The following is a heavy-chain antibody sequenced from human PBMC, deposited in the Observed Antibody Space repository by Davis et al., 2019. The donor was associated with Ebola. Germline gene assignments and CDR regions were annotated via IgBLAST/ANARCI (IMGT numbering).Heavy chain of an antibody. CDR3: AKDTSNIWFDI. CDR2: ISKSGRDT. CDR1: GFTFNQYA. J-gene: IGHJ3*02. Sequence: GESLKISCAASGFTFNQYAMTWVRQAPGKGLEWVSTISKSGRDTDYADSVKGRFTISRDNSKNTLLLQMNGLRVEDTAIYYCAKDTSNIWFDIWGQGTNVTVSS. V-gene: IGHV3-23*01. D-gene: IGHD1-26*01.